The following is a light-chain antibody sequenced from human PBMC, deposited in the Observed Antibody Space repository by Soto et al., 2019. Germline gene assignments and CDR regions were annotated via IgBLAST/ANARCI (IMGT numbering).Light chain of an antibody. CDR2: EGS. J-gene: IGLJ1*01. CDR3: CSYAGSSTSPYV. CDR1: SSDVGSYNL. Sequence: QSALTQPASVSGSPGQSMTISCTGTSSDVGSYNLVSWYQQHPGKAPKLMIYEGSKRPSGVSNRFSGSKSGNTASLTISGLQAEDEADYYCCSYAGSSTSPYVFGTGTKVTVL. V-gene: IGLV2-23*01.